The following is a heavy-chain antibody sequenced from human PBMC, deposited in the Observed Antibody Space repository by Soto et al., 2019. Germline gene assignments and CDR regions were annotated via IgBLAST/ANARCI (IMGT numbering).Heavy chain of an antibody. CDR1: GGSVSSGSYY. Sequence: SETLSLTCTVSGGSVSSGSYYWSWIRQPPGKGLEWIGYIYYSGSTNYNPSLKSRVTVSVDTSKNQFSLKLSSVTAADTAVYYCARDVGEGYCSGRSCRLNWFDPWGQGTLVTVSS. CDR3: ARDVGEGYCSGRSCRLNWFDP. D-gene: IGHD2-15*01. CDR2: IYYSGST. V-gene: IGHV4-61*01. J-gene: IGHJ5*02.